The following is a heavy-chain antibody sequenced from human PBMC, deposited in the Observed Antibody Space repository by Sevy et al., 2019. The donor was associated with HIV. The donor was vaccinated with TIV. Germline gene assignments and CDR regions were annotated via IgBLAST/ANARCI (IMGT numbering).Heavy chain of an antibody. CDR1: GFTFSSYA. V-gene: IGHV3-23*01. D-gene: IGHD3-3*01. Sequence: GGSLRLSCAASGFTFSSYAMSWVRQAPGKGLEWVSAISGSGGSTYYADSVKGRFTISRDNSKNTLYPQMNSLRAEDTAVYYCAKAVLRFLEWLLFFDYWGQGTLVTVSS. CDR2: ISGSGGST. J-gene: IGHJ4*02. CDR3: AKAVLRFLEWLLFFDY.